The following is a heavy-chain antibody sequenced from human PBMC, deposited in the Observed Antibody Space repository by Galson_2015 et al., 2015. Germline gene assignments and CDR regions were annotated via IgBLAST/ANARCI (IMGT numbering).Heavy chain of an antibody. V-gene: IGHV3-30-3*01. D-gene: IGHD2-15*01. CDR3: ARDGEDIAGMGAFDI. J-gene: IGHJ3*02. CDR1: GFTFSSYA. CDR2: ISYDGSNK. Sequence: SLRLSCAASGFTFSSYAMHWVRQAPGKGLEWAAVISYDGSNKYYAESVKGRFTISRDNSKNTLYLQMNSLRVEDTAVYYCARDGEDIAGMGAFDIWGQGTMVTVSS.